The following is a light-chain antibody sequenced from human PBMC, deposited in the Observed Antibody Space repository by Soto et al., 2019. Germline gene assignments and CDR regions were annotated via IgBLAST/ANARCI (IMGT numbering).Light chain of an antibody. CDR2: GAS. CDR3: QYYDSFRT. J-gene: IGKJ1*01. CDR1: QSVSSSY. Sequence: EIVLTQSPGTLSLSPGERATLSCRASQSVSSSYLAWYQQKPGQAPRLLIYGASNRATGIPDRFSGSGSGTDFTLTISRLEPEDFAVYFCQYYDSFRTFGQGTKVDIK. V-gene: IGKV3-20*01.